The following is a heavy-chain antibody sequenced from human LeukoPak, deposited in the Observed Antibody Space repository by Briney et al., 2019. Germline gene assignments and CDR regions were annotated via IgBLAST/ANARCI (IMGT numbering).Heavy chain of an antibody. CDR1: GGSISSYY. J-gene: IGHJ6*02. Sequence: PSETLSLTCTVSGGSISSYYWSWIRQPPGKGLEWIGYIYYSGSTNYNPSLKSRVTISVDTSKNQFSLKLSSVTAAGTAVYYCARQPSWFGELFPKYYYYYGMDVWGQGTTVTVSS. CDR2: IYYSGST. V-gene: IGHV4-59*08. CDR3: ARQPSWFGELFPKYYYYYGMDV. D-gene: IGHD3-10*01.